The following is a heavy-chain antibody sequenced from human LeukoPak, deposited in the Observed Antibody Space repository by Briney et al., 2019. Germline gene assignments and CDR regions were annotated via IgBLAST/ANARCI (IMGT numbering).Heavy chain of an antibody. CDR1: GYTFTNYG. J-gene: IGHJ5*02. CDR3: ARGVGYGDWFDP. D-gene: IGHD4/OR15-4a*01. CDR2: INAYNGNT. V-gene: IGHV1-18*01. Sequence: GASVKVSCKASGYTFTNYGISWVRQAPGQGLEWMGWINAYNGNTDYALKLQVRVTMTTDTSTSTAYMELRSLRSDDTAVYYCARGVGYGDWFDPWGQGTLVTVSS.